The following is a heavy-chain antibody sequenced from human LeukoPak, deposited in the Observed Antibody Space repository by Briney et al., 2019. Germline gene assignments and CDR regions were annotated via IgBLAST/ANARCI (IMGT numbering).Heavy chain of an antibody. Sequence: GASVKVSCKASGYTFTNYGFSWLRQAPGHGLEWMGWISAYNGDTNYAQKLQGRVTMTTDTSTSTAYMDLRSLRSDDTAVYYCARDVDCSGGSCPRFDPWGQGTLVTVSS. D-gene: IGHD2-15*01. CDR1: GYTFTNYG. V-gene: IGHV1-18*01. J-gene: IGHJ5*02. CDR2: ISAYNGDT. CDR3: ARDVDCSGGSCPRFDP.